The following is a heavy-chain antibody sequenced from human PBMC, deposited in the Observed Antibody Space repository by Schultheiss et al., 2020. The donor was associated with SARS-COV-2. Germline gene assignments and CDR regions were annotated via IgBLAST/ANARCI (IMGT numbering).Heavy chain of an antibody. Sequence: SETLSLTCTVSGGSISSYYWSWIRQPPGKGLEWIGYIYYSGSTNYNPSLKSRVTISVDTSKNQFSLKLSSVTAADKAVYYCARGRFRDLTDFDYWGQGTLVTVSS. V-gene: IGHV4-59*01. CDR3: ARGRFRDLTDFDY. CDR2: IYYSGST. CDR1: GGSISSYY. D-gene: IGHD3-10*01. J-gene: IGHJ4*02.